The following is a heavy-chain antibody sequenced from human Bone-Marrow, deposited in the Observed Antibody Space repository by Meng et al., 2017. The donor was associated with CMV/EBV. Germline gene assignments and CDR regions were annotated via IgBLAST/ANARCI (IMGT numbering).Heavy chain of an antibody. Sequence: TDSYMDWVQQAPGKGLEWMGLGDPEDGETIYAEKFQGRVTITADTSTDTAYMELSSLRSEDTAVYYCATDLTGGYCSSTRCYQVDPWGQGTLVTVSS. V-gene: IGHV1-69-2*01. CDR3: ATDLTGGYCSSTRCYQVDP. CDR1: TDSY. D-gene: IGHD2-2*01. J-gene: IGHJ5*02. CDR2: GDPEDGET.